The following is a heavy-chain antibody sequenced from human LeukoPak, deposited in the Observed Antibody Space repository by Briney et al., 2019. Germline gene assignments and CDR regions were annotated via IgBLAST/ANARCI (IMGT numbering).Heavy chain of an antibody. CDR1: DFSVTGKY. CDR2: IKSKTDGGTT. V-gene: IGHV3-15*01. Sequence: TGGSLRLSCAASDFSVTGKYMTWVRQAPGKGLEWVGRIKSKTDGGTTDYAAPVKGRFTISRDDSKNTLYLQMNSLKTEDTAVYYCTTRGGSFSIFDYWGQGTLVTVSS. D-gene: IGHD1-26*01. J-gene: IGHJ4*02. CDR3: TTRGGSFSIFDY.